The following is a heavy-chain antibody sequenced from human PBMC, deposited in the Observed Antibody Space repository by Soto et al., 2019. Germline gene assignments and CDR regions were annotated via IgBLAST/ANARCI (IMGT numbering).Heavy chain of an antibody. CDR3: ASEFRYSSDY. D-gene: IGHD6-13*01. V-gene: IGHV3-30-3*01. CDR1: GFTFSSYA. CDR2: ISYDGSNK. Sequence: QVQLVESGGGVVQPGRSLRLSCAASGFTFSSYAMHWVRQAPGKGLEWVAVISYDGSNKYYAASVKGRFTISRDNSKNTLYLQMNSLRAEDTAVYYCASEFRYSSDYWCQGTLVTVSS. J-gene: IGHJ4*02.